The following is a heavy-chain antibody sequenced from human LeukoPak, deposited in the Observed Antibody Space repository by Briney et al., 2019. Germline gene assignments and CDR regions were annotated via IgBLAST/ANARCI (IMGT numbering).Heavy chain of an antibody. CDR1: GYTFTIYY. J-gene: IGHJ4*02. Sequence: ASVKVSCKASGYTFTIYYMLWVRQAPGQGLEWMGIINPSGGSTSYAQKFQGRATMTRDTSTSTVYMELSSLRSEDTAVYYCAKFKRSKQVHYWGQETLVTVT. D-gene: IGHD1/OR15-1a*01. CDR3: AKFKRSKQVHY. V-gene: IGHV1-46*03. CDR2: INPSGGST.